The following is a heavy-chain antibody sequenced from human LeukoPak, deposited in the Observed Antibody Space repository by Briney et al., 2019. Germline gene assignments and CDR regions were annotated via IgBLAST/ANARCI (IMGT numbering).Heavy chain of an antibody. D-gene: IGHD3-10*01. J-gene: IGHJ6*04. Sequence: SETLSLTCAVYGGSFSGYYWSWIRQPPGKGLERIGEINHSGSTNYNPSLKSRVTISVDTSKNQFSLKLSSVTAADTAVYYCARGGPITMVRGVIYYYYGMDVWGKGTTVTVSS. CDR2: INHSGST. CDR1: GGSFSGYY. CDR3: ARGGPITMVRGVIYYYYGMDV. V-gene: IGHV4-34*01.